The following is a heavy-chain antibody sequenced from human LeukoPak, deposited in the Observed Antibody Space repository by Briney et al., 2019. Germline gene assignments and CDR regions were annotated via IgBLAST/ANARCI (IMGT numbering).Heavy chain of an antibody. CDR2: INPNSGGT. Sequence: ASGRVSGKAAGYRVTGYDMHGVGRAAGQGGEGRGGINPNSGGTNYVQKFQGWVTMTRDTSISTAYMELSRLRSDDTAVYYCARAFTYYAILTGHDALDIWGQGTMVTVS. J-gene: IGHJ3*02. CDR3: ARAFTYYAILTGHDALDI. CDR1: GYRVTGYD. V-gene: IGHV1-2*04. D-gene: IGHD3-9*01.